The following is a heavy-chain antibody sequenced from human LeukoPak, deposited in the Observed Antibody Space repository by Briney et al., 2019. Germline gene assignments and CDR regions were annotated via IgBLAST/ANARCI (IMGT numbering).Heavy chain of an antibody. CDR1: GFSSSSYE. V-gene: IGHV3-48*03. J-gene: IGHJ4*02. CDR3: ARDTVNGPYVISLDY. Sequence: PGGSLRLSCAASGFSSSSYEMNWVRQAPGKGLEWVSHISSGGNTEYYVDSVRGRFTMSRDNAKSLLFLQMNSLRPEDTAVYYCARDTVNGPYVISLDYWGQGALVTVSS. CDR2: ISSGGNTE. D-gene: IGHD2-8*01.